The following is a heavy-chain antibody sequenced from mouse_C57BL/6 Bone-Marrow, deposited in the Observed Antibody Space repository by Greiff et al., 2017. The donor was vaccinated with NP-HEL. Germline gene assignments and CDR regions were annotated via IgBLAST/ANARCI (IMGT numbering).Heavy chain of an antibody. D-gene: IGHD1-1*01. CDR2: IYTVSGET. V-gene: IGHV1-11*01. CDR3: RRYFDV. J-gene: IGHJ1*03. Sequence: QVQLQQSGAELASPGASVTLSCKASGYTFTDHIMNWVKKRPGQGLEWIGRIYTVSGETKYNQKVMGKATFSVDRSSSTVYMVLNSLAAGDPAVCLRRRYFDVWGTGTTVTVSS. CDR1: GYTFTDHI.